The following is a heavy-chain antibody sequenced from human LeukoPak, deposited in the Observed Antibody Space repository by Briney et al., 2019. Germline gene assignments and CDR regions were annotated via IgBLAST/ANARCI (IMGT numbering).Heavy chain of an antibody. CDR1: GGTFSSYA. CDR2: IIPIFGTA. CDR3: ARDRLDSCGYDY. Sequence: SVKVSCKASGGTFSSYAVSWVRQAPGQGLEWMGRIIPIFGTANYAQKFQGRVTITTDESTSTAYMELSSLRSEDTAVYYCARDRLDSCGYDYWGQGTLVTVSS. V-gene: IGHV1-69*05. J-gene: IGHJ4*02. D-gene: IGHD3-22*01.